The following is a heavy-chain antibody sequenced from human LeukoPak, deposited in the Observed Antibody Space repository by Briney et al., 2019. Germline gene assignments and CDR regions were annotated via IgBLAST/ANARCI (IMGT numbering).Heavy chain of an antibody. Sequence: GGSLRLSCAASGFTFSSYTMNWVRQAPGKGMEWVSSISSSSNYIYYADSVKGRFTISRDNAKNSLYLQMNSLRAEDTAVYYCAKDMDTAFDYWGQGTLVTVSS. CDR2: ISSSSNYI. CDR3: AKDMDTAFDY. D-gene: IGHD5-18*01. V-gene: IGHV3-21*04. CDR1: GFTFSSYT. J-gene: IGHJ4*02.